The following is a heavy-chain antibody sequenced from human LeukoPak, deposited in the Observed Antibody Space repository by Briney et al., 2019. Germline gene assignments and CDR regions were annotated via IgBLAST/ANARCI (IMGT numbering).Heavy chain of an antibody. Sequence: GGSLRLSCAASGFAFSSYAMSWVRQAPGKGLEWVSAISGSGGSTYYADSVKGRFTISRDNSKNTLYLQMNSLRAEDTAVYYCAKDSFVTMVRGVAGFDPWGQGTLVTVSS. V-gene: IGHV3-23*01. CDR1: GFAFSSYA. CDR2: ISGSGGST. J-gene: IGHJ5*02. CDR3: AKDSFVTMVRGVAGFDP. D-gene: IGHD3-10*01.